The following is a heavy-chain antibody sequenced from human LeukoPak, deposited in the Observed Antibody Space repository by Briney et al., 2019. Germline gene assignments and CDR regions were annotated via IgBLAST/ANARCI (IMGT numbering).Heavy chain of an antibody. D-gene: IGHD6-13*01. CDR3: AKEDYSSSWYALDY. V-gene: IGHV3-43*02. CDR2: ISGDGGSI. J-gene: IGHJ4*02. Sequence: GGSLRLSCAASGFTFDDYAIYWVRQGPGKGLEWVSLISGDGGSIYYADSVKGRFTISRDNSKNSLYLQMNSLRTEDTALYCCAKEDYSSSWYALDYWGQGTLVTVSS. CDR1: GFTFDDYA.